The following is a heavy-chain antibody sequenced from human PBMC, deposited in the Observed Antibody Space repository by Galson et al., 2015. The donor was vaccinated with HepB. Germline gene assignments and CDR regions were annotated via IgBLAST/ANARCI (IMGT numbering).Heavy chain of an antibody. CDR3: ARQTYDILTGYSNGGEFDF. CDR1: GFTFDDYA. CDR2: ISWNSGTI. Sequence: SLRLSCAASGFTFDDYAMHWVRQAPGKGLEWVSGISWNSGTIGYADSVKGRFTVSRDNAKNSLYLQMNSLRAEDTAFYYCARQTYDILTGYSNGGEFDFWGQGTLVTVSS. D-gene: IGHD3-9*01. V-gene: IGHV3-9*01. J-gene: IGHJ4*02.